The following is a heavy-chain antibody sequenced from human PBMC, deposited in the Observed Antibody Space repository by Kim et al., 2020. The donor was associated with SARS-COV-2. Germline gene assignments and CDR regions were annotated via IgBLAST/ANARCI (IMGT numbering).Heavy chain of an antibody. CDR3: AKDGPTDSSGYYYWYFDL. Sequence: GGSLRLSCAASGFTFSSYGMHWVRQAPGKGLEWVAVISYDGSNKYYADSVKGRFTISRDNSKNTLYLQMNSLRAEDTAVYYCAKDGPTDSSGYYYWYFDLWGRGTLVTVSS. V-gene: IGHV3-30*18. CDR1: GFTFSSYG. D-gene: IGHD3-22*01. J-gene: IGHJ2*01. CDR2: ISYDGSNK.